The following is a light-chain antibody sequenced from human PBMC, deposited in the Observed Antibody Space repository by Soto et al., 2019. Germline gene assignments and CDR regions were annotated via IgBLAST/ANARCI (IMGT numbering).Light chain of an antibody. Sequence: EIVLTQSPGTLSLSPGERATLPCRASQSVSSSYLAWYQQKPGQAPRLLIYGASSRATGIPDRFSGSGSGTDFTLTISRLEPEDFAVYYCQQYGGGNTFGQGTRLEIK. V-gene: IGKV3-20*01. J-gene: IGKJ5*01. CDR1: QSVSSSY. CDR3: QQYGGGNT. CDR2: GAS.